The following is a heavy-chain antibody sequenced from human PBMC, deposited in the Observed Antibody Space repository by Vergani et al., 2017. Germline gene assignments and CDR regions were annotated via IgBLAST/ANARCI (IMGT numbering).Heavy chain of an antibody. Sequence: QVQLQESGPGLVKPSQTLSLTCTVSGGSISSGGYYWSWIRQHPGKGLEWIWYIYYSGSTYYNPSLKSRVTRSVDTSKNQFSLKLSSVTAADTAVYYCARFTYSGSYTNFDYWGQGTLVTVSS. V-gene: IGHV4-31*03. CDR1: GGSISSGGYY. CDR3: ARFTYSGSYTNFDY. J-gene: IGHJ4*02. D-gene: IGHD1-26*01. CDR2: IYYSGST.